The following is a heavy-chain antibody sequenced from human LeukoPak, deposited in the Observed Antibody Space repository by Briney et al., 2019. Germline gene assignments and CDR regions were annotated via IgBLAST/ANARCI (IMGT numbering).Heavy chain of an antibody. J-gene: IGHJ4*02. CDR2: LSGSGIST. CDR3: AKGRGTGTYYYDY. CDR1: GFTFATYA. Sequence: GGSLRLSCAASGFTFATYAMGWVRQAPGKGLEWVAALSGSGISTYYADSVKGRFTISRDNSENTLHLQMTGLKAEDTALYFCAKGRGTGTYYYDYWGRGTLVTVSS. V-gene: IGHV3-23*01. D-gene: IGHD3/OR15-3a*01.